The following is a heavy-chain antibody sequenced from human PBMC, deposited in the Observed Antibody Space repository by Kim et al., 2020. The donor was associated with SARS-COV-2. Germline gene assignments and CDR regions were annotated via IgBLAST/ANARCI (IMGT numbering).Heavy chain of an antibody. D-gene: IGHD3-10*01. CDR3: ARGLVRTGWFDP. J-gene: IGHJ5*02. CDR1: GGTFSSYA. V-gene: IGHV1-69*04. Sequence: SVKVSCKASGGTFSSYAISWVRQAPGQGLEWMGRIIPILGIANYAQKFQGRVTITADKSTSTAYMELSSLRSEDTAVYYCARGLVRTGWFDPWGQGTLVTVSS. CDR2: IIPILGIA.